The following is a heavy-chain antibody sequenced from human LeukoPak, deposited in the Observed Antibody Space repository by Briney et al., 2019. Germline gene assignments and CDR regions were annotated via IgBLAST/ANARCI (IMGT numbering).Heavy chain of an antibody. Sequence: GESLKISCKASAYSFTTYWIGWVRQMPGKGLEWMGVIYPGDSDTRYSPSFQGQVTISANKSISTAYLQWSTLTASDTAIYYCATYSHQLTRIDSWGQGTLVTVSS. CDR3: ATYSHQLTRIDS. D-gene: IGHD2-15*01. CDR2: IYPGDSDT. CDR1: AYSFTTYW. J-gene: IGHJ4*02. V-gene: IGHV5-51*01.